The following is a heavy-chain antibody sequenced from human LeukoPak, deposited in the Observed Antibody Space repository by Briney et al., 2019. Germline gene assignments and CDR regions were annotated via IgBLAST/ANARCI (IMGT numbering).Heavy chain of an antibody. Sequence: GRSLRLSRTASGFTFGDYAMSWVRQAPGKGLEWVGFIRSKAYGGTTEYAASVKGRFTISRDDSKSIAYLQMNSLKTEDTAVYYCTRARGYSYGSYFDYWGQGTLVTVSS. CDR3: TRARGYSYGSYFDY. CDR2: IRSKAYGGTT. D-gene: IGHD5-18*01. V-gene: IGHV3-49*04. J-gene: IGHJ4*02. CDR1: GFTFGDYA.